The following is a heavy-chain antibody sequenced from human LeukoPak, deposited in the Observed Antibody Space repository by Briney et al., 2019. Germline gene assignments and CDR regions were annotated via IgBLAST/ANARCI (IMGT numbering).Heavy chain of an antibody. CDR1: GGSISSSY. Sequence: DPSETLSLTCTVSGGSISSSYWSWIRQPAGKGLEWIGRIYSSGSTNYNPSLNSRATLSVDTSKNQFSLKLSSVTAADTAVYYCAGINSGHYRYWGQGTLVTVSS. D-gene: IGHD3-22*01. J-gene: IGHJ4*02. CDR2: IYSSGST. CDR3: AGINSGHYRY. V-gene: IGHV4-4*07.